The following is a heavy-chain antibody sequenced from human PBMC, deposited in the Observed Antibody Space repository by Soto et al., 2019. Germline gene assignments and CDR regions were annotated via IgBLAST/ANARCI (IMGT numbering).Heavy chain of an antibody. Sequence: SLRLSSAASGFTFADYAMHSVRQAPRKGLEWVSGISWNSGSIGYADSVKGRFTISRDNAKNSLYLQMNSLRAEHMALDYCAKGLDTAMVTEFDYWGQGTLVTVSS. CDR3: AKGLDTAMVTEFDY. D-gene: IGHD5-18*01. CDR2: ISWNSGSI. CDR1: GFTFADYA. J-gene: IGHJ4*02. V-gene: IGHV3-9*03.